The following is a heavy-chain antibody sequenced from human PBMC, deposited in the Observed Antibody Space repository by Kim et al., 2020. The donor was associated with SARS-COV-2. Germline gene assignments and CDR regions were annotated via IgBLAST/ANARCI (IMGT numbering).Heavy chain of an antibody. J-gene: IGHJ4*02. D-gene: IGHD2-2*01. V-gene: IGHV3-7*01. Sequence: GGSRRLSCAASGFSLGDYWMNWVRQAPGKGLEWVANIKQDGTDKHYVDSVKGRFTISRDNAKNSLYLQMNSLRAEDTAVYYCARWTSTSYYWGQGTLAT. CDR2: IKQDGTDK. CDR1: GFSLGDYW. CDR3: ARWTSTSYY.